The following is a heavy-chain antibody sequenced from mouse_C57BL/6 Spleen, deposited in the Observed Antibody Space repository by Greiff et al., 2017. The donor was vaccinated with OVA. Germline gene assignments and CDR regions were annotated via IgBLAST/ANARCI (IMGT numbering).Heavy chain of an antibody. CDR3: AKNWGRTVEGYFDF. V-gene: IGHV2-5*01. J-gene: IGHJ1*03. Sequence: VQVVESGPGLVQPSQSLSITCTVSGFSLTSYGVHWVRQSPGKGLEWLGVIWRGGSTDYNAAFMSRLSITKDNSKSQVFFKMNSLQADDTAIYYCAKNWGRTVEGYFDFGGTGTTVTVAS. D-gene: IGHD1-1*01. CDR1: GFSLTSYG. CDR2: IWRGGST.